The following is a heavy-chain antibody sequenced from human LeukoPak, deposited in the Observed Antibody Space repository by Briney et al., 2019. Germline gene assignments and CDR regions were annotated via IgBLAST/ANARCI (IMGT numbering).Heavy chain of an antibody. J-gene: IGHJ4*02. CDR3: AREWGSSWSNFDY. Sequence: TSVKVSCKASGFTFTSSAVQWVRQARGQRLEWIGWIVVGSGNTNYAQKFQERVTITRDMSTSTAYMELSSLRSEDTAVYYCAREWGSSWSNFDYWGQGTLVTVSS. V-gene: IGHV1-58*01. CDR1: GFTFTSSA. D-gene: IGHD6-13*01. CDR2: IVVGSGNT.